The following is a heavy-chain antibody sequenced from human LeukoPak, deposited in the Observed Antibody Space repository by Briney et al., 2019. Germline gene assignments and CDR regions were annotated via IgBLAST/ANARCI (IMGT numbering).Heavy chain of an antibody. V-gene: IGHV3-21*01. CDR2: ISSSSYI. D-gene: IGHD3-22*01. CDR3: ARGIYDSSGYYY. CDR1: GFTFSSYS. Sequence: PGGSLRLSCAASGFTFSSYSMNWVRQAPGKGLEWVSSISSSSYIYYADSVKGRFTISRDNAKNSLYLQMNSLRAEDTAVYYCARGIYDSSGYYYWGQGTLVTVSS. J-gene: IGHJ4*02.